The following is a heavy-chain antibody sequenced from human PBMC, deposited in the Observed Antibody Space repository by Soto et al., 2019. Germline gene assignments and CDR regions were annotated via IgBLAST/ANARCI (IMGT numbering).Heavy chain of an antibody. D-gene: IGHD2-21*02. J-gene: IGHJ5*02. CDR2: INHSGST. CDR1: GGSFSGYY. CDR3: ARRRSVTANNWFDP. V-gene: IGHV4-34*01. Sequence: QVQLQQWGAGLLKPSETLSLTCAVYGGSFSGYYWGWIRQPPGKGLEWIGEINHSGSTNYNTSLKSRVTISVDTSKNQFSLKLSSVTAADTAVYYCARRRSVTANNWFDPWGQGTLVTVSS.